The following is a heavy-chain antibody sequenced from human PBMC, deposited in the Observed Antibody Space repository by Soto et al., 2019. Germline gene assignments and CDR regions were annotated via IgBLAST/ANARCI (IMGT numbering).Heavy chain of an antibody. CDR3: AKSATYYYDSSGYYPPYYYYYYGMDV. J-gene: IGHJ6*02. CDR1: GFTFYDYA. Sequence: PGGSLRLSCAASGFTFYDYAMHWVGQAPGKGLEWVSGISWNSGSIGYADSVKGRFTISRDNAKNSLYLQMNSLRAEDTALYYCAKSATYYYDSSGYYPPYYYYYYGMDVWGQGT. CDR2: ISWNSGSI. V-gene: IGHV3-9*01. D-gene: IGHD3-22*01.